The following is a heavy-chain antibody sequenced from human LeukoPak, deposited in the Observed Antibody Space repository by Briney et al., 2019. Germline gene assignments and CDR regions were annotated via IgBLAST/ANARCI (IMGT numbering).Heavy chain of an antibody. Sequence: ASVKVSCKGSGYTFTSYGISWVRQAPGEGLEWMGWISADYGNTNYEQKFQGRVTTTTDTSTNTAYMELRSLRSDDTAVYYCARGPRRQQLVRDNWFDPWGQGTLVTVSS. CDR2: ISADYGNT. CDR1: GYTFTSYG. D-gene: IGHD6-13*01. CDR3: ARGPRRQQLVRDNWFDP. V-gene: IGHV1-18*04. J-gene: IGHJ5*02.